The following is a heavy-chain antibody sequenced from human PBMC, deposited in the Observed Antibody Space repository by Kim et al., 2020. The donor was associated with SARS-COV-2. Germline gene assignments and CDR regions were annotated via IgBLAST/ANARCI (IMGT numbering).Heavy chain of an antibody. CDR1: GFSFISYT. D-gene: IGHD6-19*01. CDR2: IGSNSNYI. J-gene: IGHJ3*02. Sequence: GGSLRLSCDASGFSFISYTMNWVRQAPGKGLEWVSSIGSNSNYIYYADSVKGRFTVSRDNAKNSLYLQMSSLRADDTAVYYCARDRRYSSGWTPPAGGSFDIWGQGTMVTVSS. V-gene: IGHV3-21*01. CDR3: ARDRRYSSGWTPPAGGSFDI.